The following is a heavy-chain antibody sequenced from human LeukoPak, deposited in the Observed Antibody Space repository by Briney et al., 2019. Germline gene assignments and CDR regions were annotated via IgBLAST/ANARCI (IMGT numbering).Heavy chain of an antibody. CDR3: ARSYYDSGGYYYGGDSFDP. J-gene: IGHJ5*02. CDR2: MNPNSGNT. CDR1: GYTFTSYD. Sequence: ASVKVSCKASGYTFTSYDINWVRQATGQGLEWMGWMNPNSGNTGYAQKFQGRVTMTRNTSISTAYMELSSLRSEDTAVYYCARSYYDSGGYYYGGDSFDPWGQGTLVTVSS. D-gene: IGHD3-22*01. V-gene: IGHV1-8*01.